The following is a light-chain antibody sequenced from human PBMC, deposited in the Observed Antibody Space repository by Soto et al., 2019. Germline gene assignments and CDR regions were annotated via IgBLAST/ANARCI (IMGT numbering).Light chain of an antibody. CDR3: KQYNSYPTCM. Sequence: DIQMTQSPSTLSASVGDRVTITCRASQSISSWLAWYQQKPGKAPKLLIYKASSLESGVPSRFSSSGSGTEFTLTISSLQPDDFATYYCKQYNSYPTCMFGQGTKVEIK. J-gene: IGKJ1*01. CDR2: KAS. V-gene: IGKV1-5*03. CDR1: QSISSW.